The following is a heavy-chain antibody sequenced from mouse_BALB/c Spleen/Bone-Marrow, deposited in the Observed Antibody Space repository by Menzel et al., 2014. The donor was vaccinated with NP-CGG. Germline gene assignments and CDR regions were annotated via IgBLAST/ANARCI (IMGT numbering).Heavy chain of an antibody. V-gene: IGHV1S56*01. Sequence: QVQLQQPGPGLVKPGASVRISCKASGYTFTNYYIHWVKQMPGQGLEWIGWIYPGNVNSKYNEKFKGKATLTADKSSSTAYMQLSSLTSEDSAVYFCAREADWNFDYWGQGTPLTVSS. J-gene: IGHJ2*01. CDR1: GYTFTNYY. CDR3: AREADWNFDY. D-gene: IGHD2-13*01. CDR2: IYPGNVNS.